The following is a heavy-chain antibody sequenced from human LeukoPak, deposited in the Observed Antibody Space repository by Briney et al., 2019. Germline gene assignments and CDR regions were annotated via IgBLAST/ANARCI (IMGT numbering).Heavy chain of an antibody. CDR3: ARESSDYGDYGSHDTFDI. J-gene: IGHJ3*02. D-gene: IGHD4-17*01. CDR2: IIPLLATT. CDR1: GGTFGIDA. V-gene: IGHV1-69*10. Sequence: SVKVSCKASGGTFGIDAISWVRQAPGPGLEWMGRIIPLLATTNSAQRFQGRVTITADKSTSTAYVELSGLRSDGTGRDYCARESSDYGDYGSHDTFDILGQGEKVTVSS.